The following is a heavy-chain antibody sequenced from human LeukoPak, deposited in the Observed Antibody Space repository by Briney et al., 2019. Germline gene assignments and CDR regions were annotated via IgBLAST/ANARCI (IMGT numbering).Heavy chain of an antibody. D-gene: IGHD3-22*01. CDR2: ISAYNGNT. CDR1: GYTFTSYG. CDR3: ARVGYYYDSSPNDAFDI. Sequence: ASVKVSCKASGYTFTSYGISWVRQAPGQGLEWMGWISAYNGNTNYAQKLQGRVTMTTDTSTSTAYMELRSLRSDDTAVYYCARVGYYYDSSPNDAFDIWGQGTMVTVSS. J-gene: IGHJ3*02. V-gene: IGHV1-18*01.